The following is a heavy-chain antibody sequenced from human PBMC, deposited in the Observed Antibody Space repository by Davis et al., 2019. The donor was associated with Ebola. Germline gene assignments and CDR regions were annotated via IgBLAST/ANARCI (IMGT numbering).Heavy chain of an antibody. CDR2: ISYDGSNK. J-gene: IGHJ6*02. D-gene: IGHD3-10*01. CDR1: GFTFSSYA. Sequence: GGSLRLSCAASGFTFSSYAMHWVRQAPGKGLEWVAVISYDGSNKYYADSVKGRFTISRDNSKNTLYLQMNSLRAEDTAVYYCAKKPRNGSGSYGMDVWGQGTTVTVSS. V-gene: IGHV3-30-3*02. CDR3: AKKPRNGSGSYGMDV.